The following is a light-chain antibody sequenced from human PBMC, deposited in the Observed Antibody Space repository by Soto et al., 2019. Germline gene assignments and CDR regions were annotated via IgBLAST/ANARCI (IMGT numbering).Light chain of an antibody. CDR2: EVG. Sequence: QSVLTQPASVSGSPGQPITISCTGTSSDVGSYNFVSWYQQHPGKAPKLMIYEVGNRPSGVSNRFSGSKSGNTASLTISGLQAEDEADYYCSSYTSGSTPVFGTGTKVTVL. CDR3: SSYTSGSTPV. V-gene: IGLV2-14*01. J-gene: IGLJ1*01. CDR1: SSDVGSYNF.